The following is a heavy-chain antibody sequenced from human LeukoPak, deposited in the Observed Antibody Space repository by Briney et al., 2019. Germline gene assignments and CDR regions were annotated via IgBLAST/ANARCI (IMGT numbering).Heavy chain of an antibody. CDR3: AKDGVYGDCRAYYFDY. CDR2: ISSSSTYI. Sequence: GGSLRLSCAASGFTFSSYAMNWVRQAPGKGLEWVSSISSSSTYIYYADSVKGRFTISRDNAKNSLYLQMNSLRAEDTAVYYCAKDGVYGDCRAYYFDYWGQGTLVTVSS. D-gene: IGHD4-17*01. CDR1: GFTFSSYA. J-gene: IGHJ4*02. V-gene: IGHV3-21*04.